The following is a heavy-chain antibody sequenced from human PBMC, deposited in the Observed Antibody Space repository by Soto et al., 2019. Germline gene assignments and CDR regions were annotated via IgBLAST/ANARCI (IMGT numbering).Heavy chain of an antibody. Sequence: PSETLSLTCAVYGGSFSGYYWSWIRQPPGKGLEWIGEINHSGSTNYNPSLKSRVTISVDTSKNQFSLKLSSVTAADTAVYYCARGRDALFYYYYYSGMDVWGQGTTVTVSS. CDR2: INHSGST. CDR3: ARGRDALFYYYYYSGMDV. V-gene: IGHV4-34*01. J-gene: IGHJ6*02. CDR1: GGSFSGYY.